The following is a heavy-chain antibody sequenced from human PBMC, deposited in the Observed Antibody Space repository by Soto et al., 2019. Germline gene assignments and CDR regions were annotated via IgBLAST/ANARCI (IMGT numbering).Heavy chain of an antibody. Sequence: PGGSLRLSCAASGFTFSDYYMSWIRQAPGKGLEWVSYISSSGSTIYYADSVKGRFTISRDNAKNSLYLQMNSLRAEDTAVYYCARVGSSWWRRGYYYYYMDVWGKGTTVTVSS. V-gene: IGHV3-11*01. J-gene: IGHJ6*03. CDR2: ISSSGSTI. CDR1: GFTFSDYY. CDR3: ARVGSSWWRRGYYYYYMDV. D-gene: IGHD6-13*01.